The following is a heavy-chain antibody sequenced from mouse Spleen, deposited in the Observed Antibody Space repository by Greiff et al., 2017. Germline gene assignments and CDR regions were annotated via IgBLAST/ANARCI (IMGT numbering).Heavy chain of an antibody. D-gene: IGHD1-1*01. CDR3: ARDLNYYGSSFDY. Sequence: QVQLKESGAELVKPGASVKISCKASGYAFSSYWMNWVKQRPGKGLEWIGQIYPGDGDTNYNGKFKGKATLTADKSSSTAYMQLSSLTSEDSAVYFCARDLNYYGSSFDYWGQGTTLTVSS. CDR2: IYPGDGDT. J-gene: IGHJ2*01. V-gene: IGHV1-80*01. CDR1: GYAFSSYW.